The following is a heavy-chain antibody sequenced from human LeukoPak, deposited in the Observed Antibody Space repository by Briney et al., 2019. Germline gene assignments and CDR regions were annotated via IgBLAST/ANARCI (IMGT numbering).Heavy chain of an antibody. Sequence: GGSLRLSCVASGFTFGSYALSWVRQAPGRGLDWVSVISASGSTTYYADSVKGRFTISRDNSKNTLYIQMNSLSAEDTAVYYCAKSGVAAAARRAFGYCFYGMDVWGQGTTFIVSS. V-gene: IGHV3-23*01. CDR1: GFTFGSYA. CDR2: ISASGSTT. D-gene: IGHD6-13*01. J-gene: IGHJ6*02. CDR3: AKSGVAAAARRAFGYCFYGMDV.